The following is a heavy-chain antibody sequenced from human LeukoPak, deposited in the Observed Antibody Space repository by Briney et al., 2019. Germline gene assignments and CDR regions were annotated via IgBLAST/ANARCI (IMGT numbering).Heavy chain of an antibody. D-gene: IGHD6-13*01. Sequence: ASVKVSCKVSGYTLTDLSMHWARQPPGRGLEWMGGFVGEHGKTIYAQKFQGRVTMTEDTSTDTAYMELTSLRSEDTAVYYCATDRSEITAADTRFDYWGQGTLVTVSS. V-gene: IGHV1-24*01. CDR2: FVGEHGKT. J-gene: IGHJ4*02. CDR3: ATDRSEITAADTRFDY. CDR1: GYTLTDLS.